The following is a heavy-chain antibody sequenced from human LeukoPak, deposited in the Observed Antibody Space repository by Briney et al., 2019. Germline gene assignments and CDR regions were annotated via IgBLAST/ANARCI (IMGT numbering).Heavy chain of an antibody. CDR2: ITRSSGTI. Sequence: GGSLRLSCAASGFTFSSYAMTWVRQAPGKGLEWVSYITRSSGTIHYADSVKGRFTISRDNSKNTLYLQMNSLRAEDTAVYYCAKDRGITMIVVPYTRGSDAFDIWGQGTMVTVSS. CDR1: GFTFSSYA. V-gene: IGHV3-48*01. D-gene: IGHD3-22*01. J-gene: IGHJ3*02. CDR3: AKDRGITMIVVPYTRGSDAFDI.